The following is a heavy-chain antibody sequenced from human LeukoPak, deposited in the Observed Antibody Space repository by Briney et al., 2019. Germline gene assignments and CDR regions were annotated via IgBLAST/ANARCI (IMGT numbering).Heavy chain of an antibody. CDR3: AREGTAGTNLNWFDP. J-gene: IGHJ5*02. V-gene: IGHV4-59*01. CDR2: ISYSGST. D-gene: IGHD1-1*01. Sequence: SSETLSLTGTVSCGSISTYYWSWLRQPPGKGLEWIGYISYSGSTNFKPSLKSRVTISVDTSKTQFSLKLSSVTAADTAVYYCAREGTAGTNLNWFDPWGQGTLVTVSS. CDR1: CGSISTYY.